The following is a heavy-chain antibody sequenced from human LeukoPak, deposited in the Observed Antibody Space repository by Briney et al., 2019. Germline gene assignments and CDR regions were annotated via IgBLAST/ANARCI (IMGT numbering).Heavy chain of an antibody. CDR3: ARVAYEGY. CDR2: IRSSSSSI. CDR1: GSTFSSYS. V-gene: IGHV3-48*04. D-gene: IGHD2-8*01. Sequence: GGSLRLSCAASGSTFSSYSMNWVRQAPGKGLEWVSYIRSSSSSIYYADSVKGRFTISRDNAKNTLYLQMNSLRAEDTAVYYCARVAYEGYWGQGTLVTVSS. J-gene: IGHJ4*02.